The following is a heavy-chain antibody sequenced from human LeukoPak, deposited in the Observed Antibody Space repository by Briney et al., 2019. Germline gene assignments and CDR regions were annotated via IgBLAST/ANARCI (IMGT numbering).Heavy chain of an antibody. Sequence: ASVKVSCKASGYTFTSYDINWVRQATGQGLEWMGWINPNSGGTNYAQKFQGRVTMTRDTSISTAYMELSRLRSDDTAVYYCARVPDYYGSGSSSNWFDPWGQGTLVTVSS. V-gene: IGHV1-2*02. CDR2: INPNSGGT. D-gene: IGHD3-10*01. CDR3: ARVPDYYGSGSSSNWFDP. CDR1: GYTFTSYD. J-gene: IGHJ5*02.